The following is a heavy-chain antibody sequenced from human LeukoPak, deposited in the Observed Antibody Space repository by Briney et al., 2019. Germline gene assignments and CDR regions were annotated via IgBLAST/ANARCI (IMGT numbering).Heavy chain of an antibody. CDR3: AREGTAGTNLNWFDP. CDR1: GGSISSYY. D-gene: IGHD1-1*01. CDR2: ISYSGST. J-gene: IGHJ5*02. V-gene: IGHV4-59*01. Sequence: PSETLSLTCTVSGGSISSYYWSWIRKPPGKGLEWIGYISYSGSTNFNPSLKSRVTISVDTSKNQFSLKLSSVTAADTAVYYCAREGTAGTNLNWFDPWGQGTLVTVSS.